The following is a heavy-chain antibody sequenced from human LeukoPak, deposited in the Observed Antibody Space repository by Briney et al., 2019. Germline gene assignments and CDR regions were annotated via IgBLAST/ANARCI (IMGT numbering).Heavy chain of an antibody. V-gene: IGHV3-7*03. CDR2: IKQDGSEK. Sequence: GGSLRLSCAASGFTLSSYWMSWVRQAPGKGLEWVANIKQDGSEKYYVESVKDRFTISRDNAKNSLYLQMNSLRAEDTALYYCARGSRDAFDIWGQGTMVTVSS. J-gene: IGHJ3*02. CDR3: ARGSRDAFDI. CDR1: GFTLSSYW.